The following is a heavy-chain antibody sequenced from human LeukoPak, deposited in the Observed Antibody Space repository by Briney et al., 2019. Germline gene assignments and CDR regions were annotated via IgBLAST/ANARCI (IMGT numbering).Heavy chain of an antibody. CDR1: GGTFSSYA. V-gene: IGHV1-69*01. CDR3: ARDRVEYEVAGTGNLDY. Sequence: SVKVSCKASGGTFSSYAISWVRQAPGQGLEWMGGIIPIFGTANYAQMFQGRVTITADESTSTAYMELSSLRSEDTAVYYCARDRVEYEVAGTGNLDYWGQGTLVTVSS. J-gene: IGHJ4*02. D-gene: IGHD6-19*01. CDR2: IIPIFGTA.